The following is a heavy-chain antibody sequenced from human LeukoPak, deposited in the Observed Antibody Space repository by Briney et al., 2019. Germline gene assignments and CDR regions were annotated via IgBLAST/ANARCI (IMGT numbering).Heavy chain of an antibody. J-gene: IGHJ5*02. CDR3: ARSQYNWNGSPNWFDP. Sequence: SQTLSLTCTVSGGSISSYYWSWIRQPPGKGLEWIGYIYYSGSTNYNPSLKSRVTISVDTSKNQFSLKLSSVTAADTAVYYCARSQYNWNGSPNWFDPWGQGTLVTVSS. V-gene: IGHV4-59*01. CDR2: IYYSGST. CDR1: GGSISSYY. D-gene: IGHD1-20*01.